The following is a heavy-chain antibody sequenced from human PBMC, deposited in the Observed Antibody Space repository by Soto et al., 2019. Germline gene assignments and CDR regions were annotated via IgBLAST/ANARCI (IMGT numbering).Heavy chain of an antibody. J-gene: IGHJ5*02. CDR1: GGSISSGGYY. Sequence: SETLSLTCTVSGGSISSGGYYWNWIRQHPGKGLEWIGYIYYIGSTYYNPSLKSRVTISLDTSKNQFSLKLSSVTAADTAVYYCARSVFPWGQGTLVTVPQ. V-gene: IGHV4-31*03. CDR3: ARSVFP. CDR2: IYYIGST.